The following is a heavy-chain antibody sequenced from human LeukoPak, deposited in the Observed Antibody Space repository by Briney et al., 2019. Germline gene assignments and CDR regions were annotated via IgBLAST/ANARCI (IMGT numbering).Heavy chain of an antibody. J-gene: IGHJ4*02. D-gene: IGHD3-22*01. CDR3: ALHQTDYYYDSSGYYY. Sequence: PGGALRVSCAASGFSFSSDWMHCGRQAPGKGLGCVSRINTDGINTTYADSVKGRFTMSRDNTKRTLYLQMHGLRVEDKAVYYCALHQTDYYYDSSGYYYWGQGTLLPVSS. V-gene: IGHV3-74*01. CDR1: GFSFSSDW. CDR2: INTDGINT.